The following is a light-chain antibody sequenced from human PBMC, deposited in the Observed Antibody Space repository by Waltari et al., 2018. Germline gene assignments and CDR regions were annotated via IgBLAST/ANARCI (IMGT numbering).Light chain of an antibody. Sequence: QSVLTQPRSVSGSPGQSVTLSCTGTTRDVGSDDSVSWYQQNAGKAPKLVIYDAVRRPSGVPYRFSGSKYGATASLTISGLQAEDEADYYCCSYAGNYKFVFGGGTKVTVL. V-gene: IGLV2-11*01. CDR2: DAV. J-gene: IGLJ2*01. CDR1: TRDVGSDDS. CDR3: CSYAGNYKFV.